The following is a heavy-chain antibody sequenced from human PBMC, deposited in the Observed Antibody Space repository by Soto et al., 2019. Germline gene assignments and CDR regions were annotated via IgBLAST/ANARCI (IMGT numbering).Heavy chain of an antibody. CDR1: GFTVTINY. J-gene: IGHJ4*02. CDR2: IYSGGST. D-gene: IGHD5-12*01. V-gene: IGHV3-53*01. Sequence: EVQVAESGRGLIQPGGSLRLSCAVSGFTVTINYMSWVRQAPGKGLEWVSVIYSGGSTYYADSVKGRFTISRDTSKNTVYLQMNSLRGEDTAVYYCHGYGYWGQGALVTVSS. CDR3: HGYGY.